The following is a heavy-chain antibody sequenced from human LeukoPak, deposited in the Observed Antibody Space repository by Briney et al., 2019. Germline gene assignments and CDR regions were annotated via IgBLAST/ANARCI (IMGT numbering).Heavy chain of an antibody. CDR3: AKDSRRNYYDSSGYCDY. Sequence: ASVKVSCKASGYTFTSYAMHWVRQAPGQRLEWMGWINAGNGNTKYSQKFQGRVTITRDTSASTAYMELSSLRSEDTAVYYCAKDSRRNYYDSSGYCDYWGQGTLVTVSS. J-gene: IGHJ4*02. V-gene: IGHV1-3*01. CDR1: GYTFTSYA. CDR2: INAGNGNT. D-gene: IGHD3-22*01.